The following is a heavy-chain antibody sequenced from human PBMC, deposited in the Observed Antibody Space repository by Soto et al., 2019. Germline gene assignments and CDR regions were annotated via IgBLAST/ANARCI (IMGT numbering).Heavy chain of an antibody. CDR1: GYSISSYS. CDR2: IFDSGST. J-gene: IGHJ5*02. Sequence: PSETLSLTCTVSGYSISSYSWSWIRQPPGKGLEWIGYIFDSGSTNYNPSLKSRVTISVDTSKNQFSLKVISVTAADTAVYYCARDAQLSWHRWFDPWGQGTLVTVSS. V-gene: IGHV4-59*01. D-gene: IGHD3-10*01. CDR3: ARDAQLSWHRWFDP.